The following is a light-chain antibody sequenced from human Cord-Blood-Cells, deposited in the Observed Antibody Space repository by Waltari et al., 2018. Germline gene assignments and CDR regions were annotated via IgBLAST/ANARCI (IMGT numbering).Light chain of an antibody. V-gene: IGKV3-11*01. J-gene: IGKJ4*01. CDR2: DAS. CDR1: QSVSSY. CDR3: QQRSNWPLT. Sequence: EIVLTQSPATLSLSPGERATLSCRASQSVSSYLAWYQQKRSQAPRLLIYDASNRATGIPARLSGSGSGTDCSLTISSLEPEDFAVYYCQQRSNWPLTFGGWTKVEIK.